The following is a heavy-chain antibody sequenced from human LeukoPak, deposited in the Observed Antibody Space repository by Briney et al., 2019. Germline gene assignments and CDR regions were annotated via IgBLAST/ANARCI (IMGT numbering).Heavy chain of an antibody. CDR2: ISSSSSYT. D-gene: IGHD1-26*01. Sequence: GGSLRLSCAASGFTFSSYIVNWVRQAPGKGLEWVSYISSSSSYTNYADSVKGRFTISRDNAKNSLYLQMNSLRAEDTAIYYCAKDRTVGASYWYFDLWGRGTLVTVSS. V-gene: IGHV3-21*05. CDR1: GFTFSSYI. CDR3: AKDRTVGASYWYFDL. J-gene: IGHJ2*01.